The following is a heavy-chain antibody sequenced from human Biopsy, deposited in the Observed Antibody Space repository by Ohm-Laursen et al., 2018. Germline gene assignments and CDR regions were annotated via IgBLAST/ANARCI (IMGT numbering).Heavy chain of an antibody. CDR1: GYTFTNYG. V-gene: IGHV1-18*01. CDR2: IRTNNGDT. Sequence: ATVRVSCKVSGYTFTNYGISWVWQAPGQRLEWMGRIRTNNGDTDYAHKLQGRVTMTTDTSTSTAYMDLRSLRSDDTAVYYCARDRWPHVTLLGLVVFDFWGQGTLVIVSS. CDR3: ARDRWPHVTLLGLVVFDF. J-gene: IGHJ4*02. D-gene: IGHD3-3*01.